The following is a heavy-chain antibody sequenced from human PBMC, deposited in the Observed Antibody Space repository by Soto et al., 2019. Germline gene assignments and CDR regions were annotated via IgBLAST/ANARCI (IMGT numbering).Heavy chain of an antibody. Sequence: LRLSCAASGFTFSSYSMNWVRQAPGKGLEWVSSISSSSSYIYYADSVKGRFTISRDNAKNSLYLQMNSLRAEDTAAYYCARDSDYYDSSGYYDYWGQGTLVTVSS. V-gene: IGHV3-21*01. CDR3: ARDSDYYDSSGYYDY. D-gene: IGHD3-22*01. J-gene: IGHJ4*02. CDR2: ISSSSSYI. CDR1: GFTFSSYS.